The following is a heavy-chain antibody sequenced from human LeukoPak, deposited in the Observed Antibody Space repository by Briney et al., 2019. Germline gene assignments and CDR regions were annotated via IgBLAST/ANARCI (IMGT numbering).Heavy chain of an antibody. V-gene: IGHV1-8*03. CDR2: MNPNSGNT. D-gene: IGHD4-17*01. CDR3: ARDPTVNPYYYYYMDV. Sequence: ASVKVSCKASGYTFTSYGINWVRQATGQGLEWMGWMNPNSGNTGYAQKFQGRVTITRNTSISTAYMELSSLRSEDTAVYYCARDPTVNPYYYYYMDVWGKGTTVTVSS. CDR1: GYTFTSYG. J-gene: IGHJ6*03.